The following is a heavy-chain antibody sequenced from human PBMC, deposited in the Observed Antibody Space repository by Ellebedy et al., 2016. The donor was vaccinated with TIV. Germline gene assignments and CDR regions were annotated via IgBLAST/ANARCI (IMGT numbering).Heavy chain of an antibody. CDR3: AREDAFDI. CDR2: VNPNSGDT. V-gene: IGHV1-8*01. J-gene: IGHJ3*02. CDR1: GYTFTKYN. Sequence: ASVKVSCKASGYTFTKYNINWVRQSTGQGLEWMGWVNPNSGDTDYAQKFRDRVTMTRDTSTNTAYLALSSLRSEDTAVYYCAREDAFDIWGQGTMVTVSS.